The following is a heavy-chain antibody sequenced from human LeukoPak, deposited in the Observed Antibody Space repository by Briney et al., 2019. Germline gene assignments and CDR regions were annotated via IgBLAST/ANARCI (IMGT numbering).Heavy chain of an antibody. Sequence: GASVKVSCKASGGTFSSYAISWVRQAPGQGLEWMGRIVPILGIANYAQKLQGRVTITADKSTSTAYMELSSLRSEDTAVYYCASCKTYYDFWSGYSLDYWGQGTLVTVSS. CDR2: IVPILGIA. V-gene: IGHV1-69*04. CDR3: ASCKTYYDFWSGYSLDY. D-gene: IGHD3-3*01. J-gene: IGHJ4*02. CDR1: GGTFSSYA.